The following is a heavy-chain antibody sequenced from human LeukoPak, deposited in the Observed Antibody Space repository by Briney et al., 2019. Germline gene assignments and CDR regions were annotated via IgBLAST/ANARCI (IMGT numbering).Heavy chain of an antibody. Sequence: SETLSLTCTVSGGSISPHYWSWIRQVPGKGLEWIGYIYYKGSTNYNPSLKSRVTISVDTSKNQFSLKLSSVTAADTAVYYCATGGKWELPFDYWGQGTLVTVSS. D-gene: IGHD1-26*01. CDR2: IYYKGST. CDR3: ATGGKWELPFDY. CDR1: GGSISPHY. J-gene: IGHJ4*02. V-gene: IGHV4-59*11.